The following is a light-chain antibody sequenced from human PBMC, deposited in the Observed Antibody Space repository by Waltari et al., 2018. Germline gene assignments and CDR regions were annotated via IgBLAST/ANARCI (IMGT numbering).Light chain of an antibody. J-gene: IGKJ4*01. V-gene: IGKV3-11*01. CDR1: QSIGSY. CDR2: DAS. Sequence: EIVLTQSPATLSLSPGEIATLSFRASQSIGSYLAWYQQKPGQAPRRLVSDASTRASDIPARFSASGSGTDFTLSISSLEPEDFAVYFCQQRYSWPLTFGGGTKVDLK. CDR3: QQRYSWPLT.